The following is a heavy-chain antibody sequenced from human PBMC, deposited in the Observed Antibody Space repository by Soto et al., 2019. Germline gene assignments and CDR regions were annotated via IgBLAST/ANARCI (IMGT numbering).Heavy chain of an antibody. CDR2: IIPIFGTA. J-gene: IGHJ4*02. CDR1: GYTFTSYA. CDR3: ARVGSGSYFRLG. V-gene: IGHV1-69*13. Sequence: SVKVSCKASGYTFTSYAISWVRQAPGQGLEWMGGIIPIFGTANYAQKFQGRVTITADESTSTAYMELSSLRSEDTAVYYCARVGSGSYFRLGWGQGTLVTVSS. D-gene: IGHD1-26*01.